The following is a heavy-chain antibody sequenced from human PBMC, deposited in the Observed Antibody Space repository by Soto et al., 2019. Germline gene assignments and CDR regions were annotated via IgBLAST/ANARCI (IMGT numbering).Heavy chain of an antibody. CDR3: ARWEYCSGDCQFDY. Sequence: GASVKVSCKASGYPFTSHAMQWVRQAPGQSLEWMGWINTGNGNTKYSQKFQGRVTITRDTSASTAYMELSSLKSEDTAVYYCARWEYCSGDCQFDYWGQGTLVTVSS. CDR1: GYPFTSHA. J-gene: IGHJ4*02. D-gene: IGHD2-21*02. CDR2: INTGNGNT. V-gene: IGHV1-3*04.